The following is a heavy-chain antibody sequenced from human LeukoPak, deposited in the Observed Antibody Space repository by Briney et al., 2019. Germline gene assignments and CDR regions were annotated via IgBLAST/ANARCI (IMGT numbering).Heavy chain of an antibody. D-gene: IGHD1/OR15-1a*01. CDR1: GFTFSSYW. V-gene: IGHV3-7*01. Sequence: GGSLRLSCAASGFTFSSYWMSWVRQAPGKGLEWVANIKQDGSEKYYVDSVKGRFTISRDNAKNSLYLQMNSLRAEDTAVYYCARGWNTTPRSGFDIWGLGTMVTVSS. CDR3: ARGWNTTPRSGFDI. J-gene: IGHJ3*02. CDR2: IKQDGSEK.